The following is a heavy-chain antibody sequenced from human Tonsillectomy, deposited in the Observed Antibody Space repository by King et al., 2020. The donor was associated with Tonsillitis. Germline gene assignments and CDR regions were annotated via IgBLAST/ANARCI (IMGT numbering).Heavy chain of an antibody. V-gene: IGHV3-30*01. CDR2: ISFDESTK. Sequence: VQLVESGGGVVQPGRSLRLSCAASGFAFSIYTMHWVRQAPGKGLEWVAVISFDESTKNYPDSVKGRFTISRDTSRNTLYLQMNSLRGDDTAVYYCARGSYNWNPAEYLQHLGQGTLVTVSS. CDR3: ARGSYNWNPAEYLQH. CDR1: GFAFSIYT. D-gene: IGHD1-20*01. J-gene: IGHJ1*01.